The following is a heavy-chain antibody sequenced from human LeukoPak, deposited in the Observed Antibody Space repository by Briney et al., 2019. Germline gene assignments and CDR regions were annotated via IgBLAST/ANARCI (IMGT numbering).Heavy chain of an antibody. CDR2: IRGKTDGGTT. D-gene: IGHD5-18*01. CDR1: GFTFSNAW. Sequence: KPGGSLRLSCAASGFTFSNAWMSWVRQAPGKGLEWVGHIRGKTDGGTTDYAAPVQGRFTISRDDSKNTLYLQMNSLKTEDTAVYYCTTGTWIQLWLADYWGQGALVTVSS. CDR3: TTGTWIQLWLADY. V-gene: IGHV3-15*01. J-gene: IGHJ4*02.